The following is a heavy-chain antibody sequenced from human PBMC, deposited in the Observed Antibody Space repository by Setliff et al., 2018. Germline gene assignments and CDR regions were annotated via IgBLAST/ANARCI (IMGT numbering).Heavy chain of an antibody. J-gene: IGHJ4*02. Sequence: SETLSLTCIVSGGSISSSSYYGGWIRQPPGKGLEWIGSIDYSGTIYYNPSLKSRVTISVDTSKNQVSLKLSSVTAADTAVYYCARSGDYIWGSYRPYYFDHWGQGTLVTVSS. CDR2: IDYSGTI. D-gene: IGHD3-16*02. CDR3: ARSGDYIWGSYRPYYFDH. CDR1: GGSISSSSYY. V-gene: IGHV4-39*07.